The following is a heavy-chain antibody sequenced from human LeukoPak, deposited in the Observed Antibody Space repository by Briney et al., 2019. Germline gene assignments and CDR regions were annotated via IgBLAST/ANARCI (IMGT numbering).Heavy chain of an antibody. Sequence: ASVKVSCKASGYTFTDYYMHWVRQAPGQGLEWMGWINPNSGGTNYAQKFQGRVTMTRDTSISTAYMELSRLRSDDTAVYYCAREVGYCSSTSCRGYYFDYWGQGTLVTVSS. CDR3: AREVGYCSSTSCRGYYFDY. CDR1: GYTFTDYY. V-gene: IGHV1-2*02. J-gene: IGHJ4*02. CDR2: INPNSGGT. D-gene: IGHD2-2*01.